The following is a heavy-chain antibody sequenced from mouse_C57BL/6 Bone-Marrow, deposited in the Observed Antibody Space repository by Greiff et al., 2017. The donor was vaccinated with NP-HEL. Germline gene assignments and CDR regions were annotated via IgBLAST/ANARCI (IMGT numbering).Heavy chain of an antibody. Sequence: EVQLVESGPGLVKPSQSLSLTCSVTGYSITSGYYWNWIRQFPGNKLEWMGYISYDGSNNYNPSLKNLISITRDTSKNQFFLKLNSVTTEDTATYYCARGWFAYWGQGTLVTVSA. CDR1: GYSITSGYY. CDR3: ARGWFAY. V-gene: IGHV3-6*01. J-gene: IGHJ3*01. CDR2: ISYDGSN.